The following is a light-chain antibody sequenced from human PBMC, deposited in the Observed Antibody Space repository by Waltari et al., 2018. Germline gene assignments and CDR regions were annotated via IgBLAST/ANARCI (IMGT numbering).Light chain of an antibody. CDR1: ALPNLY. J-gene: IGLJ2*01. V-gene: IGLV3-25*03. CDR2: KDT. Sequence: SYDLTQPPSVSVSPGQTARITCSGDALPNLYAFWYQQKPGQAPLLVIHKDTEMSSGIPERFSGSSSGTTVTLTISGVQAEDEADYYCQSADSSGIYPTVVFGGGTRLTVL. CDR3: QSADSSGIYPTVV.